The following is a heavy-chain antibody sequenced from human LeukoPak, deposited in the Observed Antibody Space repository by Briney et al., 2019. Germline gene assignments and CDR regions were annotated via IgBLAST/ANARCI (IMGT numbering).Heavy chain of an antibody. V-gene: IGHV3-23*01. CDR3: AKEDAGLLDLVEGMDV. J-gene: IGHJ6*02. CDR2: ISGRGGST. D-gene: IGHD3-3*01. Sequence: PGASLRLSCAASGFTFSNYAMSWVRQAPGKGLEWVSTISGRGGSTYYADSVKGRFTISRDDFKNTLYLQMNSLRAEDTAVYYCAKEDAGLLDLVEGMDVWGQGTTVTVSS. CDR1: GFTFSNYA.